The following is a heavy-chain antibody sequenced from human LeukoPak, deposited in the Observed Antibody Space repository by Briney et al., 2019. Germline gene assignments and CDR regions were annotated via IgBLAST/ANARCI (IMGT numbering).Heavy chain of an antibody. Sequence: PGGSLRLSCAASGFTFSSFWMTWVRQAPGKGLEWVANIKQDGSVKYYLDSVKGRFTISRDNAENSVYLQMNSLRAEDTALYYCAATLWFGELTSWGQGTLVTVSS. J-gene: IGHJ4*02. D-gene: IGHD3-10*01. CDR1: GFTFSSFW. V-gene: IGHV3-7*01. CDR3: AATLWFGELTS. CDR2: IKQDGSVK.